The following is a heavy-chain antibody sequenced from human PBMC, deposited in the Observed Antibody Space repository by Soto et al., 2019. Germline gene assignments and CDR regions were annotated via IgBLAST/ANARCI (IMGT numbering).Heavy chain of an antibody. Sequence: SETLSLTCAVSGGSISSGGYSWSWIRQPPGKGLEWIGYIYHSGSTYYNPSLKSRVTISVDRSKNQFSLKLSSVTAADTAVYYCARGGRGLVTSPPTLDYWGQGTLVTVSS. D-gene: IGHD3-9*01. V-gene: IGHV4-30-2*01. J-gene: IGHJ4*02. CDR3: ARGGRGLVTSPPTLDY. CDR1: GGSISSGGYS. CDR2: IYHSGST.